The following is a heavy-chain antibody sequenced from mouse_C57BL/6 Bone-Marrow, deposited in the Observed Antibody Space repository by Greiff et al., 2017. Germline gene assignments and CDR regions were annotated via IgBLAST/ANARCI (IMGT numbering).Heavy chain of an antibody. CDR2: IDPANGNT. V-gene: IGHV14-3*01. J-gene: IGHJ3*01. Sequence: EVQGVESVAELVRPGASVKLSCTASGFNIKNTYMHWVKQRPEQGLEWIGRIDPANGNTKYAPKFQGKATITADTSSNTAYLQLSSLTSEDTAIYYCARCYYYGSSYAWFAYWGQGTLVTVSA. CDR1: GFNIKNTY. D-gene: IGHD1-1*01. CDR3: ARCYYYGSSYAWFAY.